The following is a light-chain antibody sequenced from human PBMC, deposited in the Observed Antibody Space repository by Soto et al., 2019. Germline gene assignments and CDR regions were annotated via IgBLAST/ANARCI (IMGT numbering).Light chain of an antibody. CDR3: QQYNDWTRT. CDR1: QSVSSN. J-gene: IGKJ5*01. V-gene: IGKV3-15*01. Sequence: EIVITQSPATLSVSPGERATLSCRASQSVSSNLAWYQQKPGQAARLLIYGASTRETGIPARFSGSGSGTEFTLTISNLQSEDFAVYYCQQYNDWTRTFGQGTRLEI. CDR2: GAS.